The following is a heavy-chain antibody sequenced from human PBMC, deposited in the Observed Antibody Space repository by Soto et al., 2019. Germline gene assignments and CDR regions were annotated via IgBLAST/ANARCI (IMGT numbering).Heavy chain of an antibody. D-gene: IGHD6-13*01. CDR3: ARDGYHGIAAAGHFDY. CDR1: GFTFSSYG. J-gene: IGHJ4*02. V-gene: IGHV3-33*01. Sequence: GGSLRLSCAASGFTFSSYGMHWVRQAPGKGLEWVAVIWYDGSNKYYADSVKGRFTISRDNSKNTLYLQMNSLRAEDTAVYYCARDGYHGIAAAGHFDYWGQGTLVTVSS. CDR2: IWYDGSNK.